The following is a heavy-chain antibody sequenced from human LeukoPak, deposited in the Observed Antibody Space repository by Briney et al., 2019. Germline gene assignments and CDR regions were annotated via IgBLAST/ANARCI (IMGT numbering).Heavy chain of an antibody. V-gene: IGHV3-30-3*01. J-gene: IGHJ4*02. CDR1: GFTFSSYA. D-gene: IGHD3-16*01. Sequence: GGSLRLSCAASGFTFSSYAMHWVRQAPGKGLEWVAVISYDGSNKYYADSVKGRFTISRGNSKNTLYLQMSSLRAEDTAVYYCARDGGSVHYFDYWGQGTLVTVSS. CDR3: ARDGGSVHYFDY. CDR2: ISYDGSNK.